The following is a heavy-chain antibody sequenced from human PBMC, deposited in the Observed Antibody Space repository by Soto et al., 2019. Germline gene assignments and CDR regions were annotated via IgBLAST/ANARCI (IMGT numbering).Heavy chain of an antibody. V-gene: IGHV3-30*18. CDR2: ISYDGSNK. CDR3: AKDRGSSSSIAFDY. Sequence: ESGGGVVQPGRSLRLSCAASGFTFSSYGMHWVRQAPGKGLEWVAVISYDGSNKYYADSVKGRFTISRDNSKNTLYLQMNSLRAEDTAVYYCAKDRGSSSSIAFDYWGQGTLVTVSS. D-gene: IGHD6-6*01. J-gene: IGHJ4*02. CDR1: GFTFSSYG.